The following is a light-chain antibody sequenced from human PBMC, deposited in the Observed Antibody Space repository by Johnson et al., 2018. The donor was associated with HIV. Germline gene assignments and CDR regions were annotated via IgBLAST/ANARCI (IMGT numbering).Light chain of an antibody. CDR3: GTWESRLSAV. J-gene: IGLJ1*01. Sequence: QSVLTQPPSVSAAPGQKVTISCSGSSSNIGNNYVSWYQHLPGTARKLLIYENNKRPSGIPDRFSGSKSGTSATLGITGLQTGDEADYYCGTWESRLSAVFGTGTKVTVL. CDR1: SSNIGNNY. V-gene: IGLV1-51*02. CDR2: ENN.